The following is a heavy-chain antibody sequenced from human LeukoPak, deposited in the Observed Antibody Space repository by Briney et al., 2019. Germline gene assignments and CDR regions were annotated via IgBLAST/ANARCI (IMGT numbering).Heavy chain of an antibody. CDR2: VGGGGQRT. V-gene: IGHV3-23*01. J-gene: IGHJ4*02. CDR3: AKDRGYYVDTGTINF. D-gene: IGHD2-15*01. CDR1: GLSFGAHA. Sequence: GGSLRLSCAASGLSFGAHAMHWVRQAPGMGLEWVSGVGGGGQRTHYADSVKGRFAISRDNSKNTLYLQMNSLRAEDTAIYYCAKDRGYYVDTGTINFWGQGTLVTVSS.